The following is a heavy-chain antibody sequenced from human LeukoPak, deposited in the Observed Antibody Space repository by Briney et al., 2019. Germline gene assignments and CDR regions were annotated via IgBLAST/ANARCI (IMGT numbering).Heavy chain of an antibody. J-gene: IGHJ4*02. CDR2: INPSGGST. CDR1: GYTFTSYY. D-gene: IGHD7-27*01. CDR3: ARGNPLGILPY. Sequence: ASVTVSCTASGYTFTSYYMHWVRQAPGQGLEWMGIINPSGGSTSYAQKFQGRVTMTRDTSTSTVYMELSSLRSEDTAVYYCARGNPLGILPYWGQGTLVTVSS. V-gene: IGHV1-46*01.